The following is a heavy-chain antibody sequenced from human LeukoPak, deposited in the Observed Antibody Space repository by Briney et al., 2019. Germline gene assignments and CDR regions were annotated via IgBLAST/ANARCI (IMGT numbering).Heavy chain of an antibody. CDR2: INPNSGGT. CDR1: GYSFTGFY. Sequence: ASVKVSCKASGYSFTGFYMHWVRQAPGQGLEWMGWINPNSGGTHYAQEFQGRVAVTRDTSISTAYMELSSLGFDDTAVYYCARSLADYYFHMDVWGKGTTVTVSS. J-gene: IGHJ6*03. V-gene: IGHV1-2*02. CDR3: ARSLADYYFHMDV.